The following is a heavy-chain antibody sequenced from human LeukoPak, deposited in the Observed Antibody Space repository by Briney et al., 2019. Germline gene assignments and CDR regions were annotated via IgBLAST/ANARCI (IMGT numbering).Heavy chain of an antibody. J-gene: IGHJ6*02. D-gene: IGHD5-18*01. V-gene: IGHV4-30-4*01. Sequence: SETLSLTCTVSGDSISRGNEYWSWIRQPPGKGLEWIVYIYYTGKTYYNTSLKRRLIISVDTSQNQFSLKLKSVTAADTAVYYCARVDTTMVPDVWGQGTTVTVSS. CDR1: GDSISRGNEY. CDR2: IYYTGKT. CDR3: ARVDTTMVPDV.